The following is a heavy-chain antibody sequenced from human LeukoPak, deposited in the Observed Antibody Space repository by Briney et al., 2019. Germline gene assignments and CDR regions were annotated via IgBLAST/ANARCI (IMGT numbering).Heavy chain of an antibody. Sequence: PSGTLSLTCAVSGGSISSSNWWSWVRQPPGKGLEWIGEIYHSGSTYYNPSLKSRVTISVDTSKNQFSLKLSSVTAADTAVYYCASGYSYDLFDYWGQGTLVTVSS. V-gene: IGHV4-4*02. CDR1: GGSISSSNW. J-gene: IGHJ4*02. D-gene: IGHD5-18*01. CDR2: IYHSGST. CDR3: ASGYSYDLFDY.